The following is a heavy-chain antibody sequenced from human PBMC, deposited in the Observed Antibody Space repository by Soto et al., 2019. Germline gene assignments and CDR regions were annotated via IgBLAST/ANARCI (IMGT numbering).Heavy chain of an antibody. CDR3: ARHIDY. CDR2: VYYMGRT. J-gene: IGHJ4*02. Sequence: QLQLQEWGRGLVNLWEPLSLPCTVLGASITSTSSCGGGIRQAPGRGLAWIGRVYYMGRTYYNPSLKSRITISVDTSKNQFSLKLSSVTAADAAVYYCARHIDYWGQGTLVTVSS. CDR1: GASITSTSSC. V-gene: IGHV4-39*01.